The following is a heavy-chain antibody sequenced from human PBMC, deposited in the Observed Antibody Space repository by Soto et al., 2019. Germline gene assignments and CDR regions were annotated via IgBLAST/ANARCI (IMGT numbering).Heavy chain of an antibody. Sequence: PGGSLRLSCAASGFPFSTYTMSWVRQAPGKGLEWVSVICDNGSSQSYADSVKGRFTISRDNSKNTLYLQMNSLRAEDTAVYYCARDPSPGIAAAGTTGDYWGQGTLVTVSS. CDR3: ARDPSPGIAAAGTTGDY. D-gene: IGHD6-13*01. CDR2: ICDNGSSQ. V-gene: IGHV3-30*04. J-gene: IGHJ4*02. CDR1: GFPFSTYT.